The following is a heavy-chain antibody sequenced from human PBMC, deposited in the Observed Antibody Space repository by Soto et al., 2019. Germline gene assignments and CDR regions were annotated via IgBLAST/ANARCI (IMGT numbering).Heavy chain of an antibody. CDR3: AKWHTYNYDSLAFSGFDC. J-gene: IGHJ4*02. CDR2: ISGGDGSP. CDR1: GFTFSSYA. D-gene: IGHD3-16*01. V-gene: IGHV3-23*01. Sequence: GGSRRISCVASGFTFSSYAMTWVRQAPGKGLEWVSAISGGDGSPSYADSVKGRFTISRDNSKNALYLHMNSLRADDTAAYYCAKWHTYNYDSLAFSGFDCWGQGTQVTVS.